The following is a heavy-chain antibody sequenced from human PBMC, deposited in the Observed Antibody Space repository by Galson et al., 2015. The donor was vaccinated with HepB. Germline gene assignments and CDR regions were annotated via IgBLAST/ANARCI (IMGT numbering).Heavy chain of an antibody. V-gene: IGHV3-7*01. CDR3: VRDLPDYSDYTYYFDY. J-gene: IGHJ4*02. Sequence: SLRLSCAASGFIFSIYSMSWVRQAPGKGLEWVANIKQDGSEKYYVDSVKGRFTISRDDARNSLYLQMNSLRAEDTAVYYCVRDLPDYSDYTYYFDYWGQGTLVTVSS. CDR1: GFIFSIYS. CDR2: IKQDGSEK. D-gene: IGHD4-11*01.